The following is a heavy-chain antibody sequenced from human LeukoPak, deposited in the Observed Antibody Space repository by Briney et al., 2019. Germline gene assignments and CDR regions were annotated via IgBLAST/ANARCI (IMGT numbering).Heavy chain of an antibody. CDR3: AKDLTPGNAWGSYRFDY. CDR1: GFTFSSYA. D-gene: IGHD3-16*02. V-gene: IGHV3-23*01. CDR2: ISGSGDST. J-gene: IGHJ4*02. Sequence: GGSLRLSCAASGFTFSSYAMSWVRQAPGRGLEWVSGISGSGDSTYYADSVKGRFTISRDKSRNTLYLQMNSLGAADTAVYYCAKDLTPGNAWGSYRFDYWGQGTLVTVSS.